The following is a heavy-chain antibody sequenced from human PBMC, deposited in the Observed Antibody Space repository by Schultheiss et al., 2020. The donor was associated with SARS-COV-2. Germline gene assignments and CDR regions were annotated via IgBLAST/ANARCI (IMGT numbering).Heavy chain of an antibody. D-gene: IGHD3-9*01. CDR3: ARDLAYYDILTGYYYYYMDV. CDR2: IYTSGST. V-gene: IGHV4-61*02. J-gene: IGHJ6*03. Sequence: SETLSLTCTVSGGSISSGGYYWSWIRQHPGKGLEWIGRIYTSGSTNYNPSLKSRVTMSVDTSKNQFSLKLSSVTAADTAVYYCARDLAYYDILTGYYYYYMDVWGKGTTVTVSS. CDR1: GGSISSGGYY.